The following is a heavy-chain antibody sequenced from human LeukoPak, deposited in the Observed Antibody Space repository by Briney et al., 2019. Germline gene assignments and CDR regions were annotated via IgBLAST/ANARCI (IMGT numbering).Heavy chain of an antibody. CDR3: AKGLISATVTPDFDY. CDR1: GFTFSSYA. V-gene: IGHV3-23*01. Sequence: GGSLRLSCAASGFTFSSYAMSWVRQAPGKGLEWVSAIRGSGGSTYYADSVKGRFTISRDNSKNTLYLQMNSLRAEDTAVYYCAKGLISATVTPDFDYWGQGTLVTVSS. CDR2: IRGSGGST. D-gene: IGHD4-17*01. J-gene: IGHJ4*02.